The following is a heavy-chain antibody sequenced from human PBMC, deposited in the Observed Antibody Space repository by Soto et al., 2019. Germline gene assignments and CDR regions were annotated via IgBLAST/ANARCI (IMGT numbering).Heavy chain of an antibody. CDR2: INHSGST. CDR3: ARGRGIAAAGRFWVDWSIDV. CDR1: GESFSGYY. V-gene: IGHV4-34*01. Sequence: SETLSLTCAVYGESFSGYYWSWIRQPPGKGLERIGEINHSGSTNYNPSLKSRVTISVDTSKNQFSLKLSSVTAADTAVYYCARGRGIAAAGRFWVDWSIDVWGQETTVTVSS. D-gene: IGHD6-13*01. J-gene: IGHJ6*02.